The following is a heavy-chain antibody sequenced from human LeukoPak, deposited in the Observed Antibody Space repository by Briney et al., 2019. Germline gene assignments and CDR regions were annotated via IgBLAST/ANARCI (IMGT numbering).Heavy chain of an antibody. CDR1: GYTFSSYE. CDR2: MNPNSGNT. V-gene: IGHV1-8*01. D-gene: IGHD2-15*01. Sequence: ASVKVSCKTSGYTFSSYEINWVRQAAGQGLEWMGWMNPNSGNTGYAQKFQGRVTMTRNTSISTAYMELSSLRSEDTAVYYCASTTHYYYYGMDVWGQGTTVTVSS. CDR3: ASTTHYYYYGMDV. J-gene: IGHJ6*02.